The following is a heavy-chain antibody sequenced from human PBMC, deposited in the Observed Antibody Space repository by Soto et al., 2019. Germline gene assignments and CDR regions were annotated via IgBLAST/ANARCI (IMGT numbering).Heavy chain of an antibody. V-gene: IGHV4-39*01. Sequence: SETLSLTCTVSSAPVSSTTYTWGWIRQPPGKGLEWVASVYYGGRSYYNPSLNSRVTISVDTSKNQFSLKMTSVTAADTAVYYCASLDVDYYYGMDVWGQGTTVTVSS. CDR3: ASLDVDYYYGMDV. J-gene: IGHJ6*02. D-gene: IGHD3-3*01. CDR1: SAPVSSTTYT. CDR2: VYYGGRS.